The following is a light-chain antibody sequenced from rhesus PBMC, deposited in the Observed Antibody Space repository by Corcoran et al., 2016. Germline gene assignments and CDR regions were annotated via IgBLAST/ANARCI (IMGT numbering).Light chain of an antibody. V-gene: IGKV3S9*01. CDR2: GAS. CDR3: QQYNNWRT. J-gene: IGKJ1*01. Sequence: EIVMTQSPATLSLSPGERATLSCRASQSISSYVAWYQQKPEQAPRLLIYGASRRATGIPDRFSGSGSGTDFNLIIISLEAEEVGVYYCQQYNNWRTFGQGTKVEIK. CDR1: QSISSY.